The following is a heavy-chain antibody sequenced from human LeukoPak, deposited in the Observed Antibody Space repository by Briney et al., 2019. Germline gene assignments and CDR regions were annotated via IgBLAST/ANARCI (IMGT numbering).Heavy chain of an antibody. J-gene: IGHJ4*02. V-gene: IGHV3-64D*06. CDR2: ISSYGDST. Sequence: GGSLRLSCAASGFTFSSYEMNWVRQAPGKGLEYVSAISSYGDSTYYADSVKGRFTISRDNSKNTLYLQMSSLRAEDTAVYYCVKDSKTNKGTGARSGTYSYYFDYWGQGTLVTVSS. CDR3: VKDSKTNKGTGARSGTYSYYFDY. D-gene: IGHD3-10*01. CDR1: GFTFSSYE.